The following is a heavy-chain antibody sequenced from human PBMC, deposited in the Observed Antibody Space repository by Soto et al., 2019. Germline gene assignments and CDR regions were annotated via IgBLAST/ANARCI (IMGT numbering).Heavy chain of an antibody. J-gene: IGHJ4*02. CDR3: ASGTFSSISFDF. Sequence: QVQLQESGPGVVRSSETLTLTCSVSGDSITTGGFYWSWARLLPGKGLQWLGYIYYTGAAYYYPALQSRFTISLDTSENQFSLKMTSLTAADSAVYYCASGTFSSISFDFWGPGRLVXVS. CDR2: IYYTGAA. D-gene: IGHD6-13*01. CDR1: GDSITTGGFY. V-gene: IGHV4-31*03.